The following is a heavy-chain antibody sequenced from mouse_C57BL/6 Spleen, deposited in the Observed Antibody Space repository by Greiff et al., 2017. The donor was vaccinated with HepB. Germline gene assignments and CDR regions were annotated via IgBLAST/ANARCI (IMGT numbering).Heavy chain of an antibody. Sequence: VQLQQSGPELVKPGASVKISCKASGYSFTGYYMHWVKQSPEKSLEWIGKINPSTGGTTYNQKFKAKATLTVDKSSSTAYMQLKSLTSEDSAVYYCARSYGYDGNAGFAYWGQGTPVTVSA. CDR3: ARSYGYDGNAGFAY. CDR2: INPSTGGT. CDR1: GYSFTGYY. J-gene: IGHJ3*01. V-gene: IGHV1-42*01. D-gene: IGHD2-2*01.